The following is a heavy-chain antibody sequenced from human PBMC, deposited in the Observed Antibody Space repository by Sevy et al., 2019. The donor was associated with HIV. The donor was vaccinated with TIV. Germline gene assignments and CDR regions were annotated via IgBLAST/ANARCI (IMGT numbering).Heavy chain of an antibody. CDR2: ISYDGSNK. Sequence: GGSLRLSCAASGFTFSSYGMHWVRQAPGKGLEWVAVISYDGSNKYYADSVKGRFTISRNNSKNTLYLQMNSLRAEETAVYYCAKLTGSRGAFDYWGQGTLVTVSS. CDR1: GFTFSSYG. CDR3: AKLTGSRGAFDY. J-gene: IGHJ4*02. V-gene: IGHV3-30*18. D-gene: IGHD6-25*01.